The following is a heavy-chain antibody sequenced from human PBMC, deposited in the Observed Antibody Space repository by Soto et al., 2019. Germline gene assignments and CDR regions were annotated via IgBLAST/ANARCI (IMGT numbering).Heavy chain of an antibody. J-gene: IGHJ5*02. CDR1: GYTFTGYY. CDR2: INPNSGGT. Sequence: EASVKVSCKASGYTFTGYYMHWVRQAPGQGLEWMGWINPNSGGTNYAQKFQGRVTMTRDTSISTAYMELSRLRSDDTAVYYCARFEVGCRPSPKGFDPWGQGTLVTVSS. V-gene: IGHV1-2*02. D-gene: IGHD3-16*01. CDR3: ARFEVGCRPSPKGFDP.